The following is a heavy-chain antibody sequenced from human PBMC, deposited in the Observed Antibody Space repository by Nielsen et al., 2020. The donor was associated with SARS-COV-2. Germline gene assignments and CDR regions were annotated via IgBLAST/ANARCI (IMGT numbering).Heavy chain of an antibody. CDR1: GFTFSSYS. CDR2: ISSSSSYI. J-gene: IGHJ4*02. V-gene: IGHV3-21*01. Sequence: GESLKISCAASGFTFSSYSMNWVRQAPGKGLEWVSSISSSSSYIYYADSVKGRFTISRDNSKNTLYLQMNSLRAEDTAVYYCAKDADWGQGTLVTVSS. CDR3: AKDAD.